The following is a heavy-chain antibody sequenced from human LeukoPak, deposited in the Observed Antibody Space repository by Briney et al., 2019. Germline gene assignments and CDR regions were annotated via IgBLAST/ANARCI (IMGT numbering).Heavy chain of an antibody. CDR3: ASGPALIYYHYHYYMDV. CDR1: GGSISSTSLY. V-gene: IGHV4-39*07. Sequence: SETLSLTCTVSGGSISSTSLYWGWIRQPPGKGLAWIGSISYSVGTYYNPTLKSRVTISVDTSKNQFSLKLSSLTAADTAVYYCASGPALIYYHYHYYMDVWGKGTTVTVSS. CDR2: ISYSVGT. J-gene: IGHJ6*03. D-gene: IGHD3-16*01.